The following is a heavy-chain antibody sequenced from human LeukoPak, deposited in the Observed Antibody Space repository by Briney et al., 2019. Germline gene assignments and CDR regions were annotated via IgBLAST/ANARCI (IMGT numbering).Heavy chain of an antibody. CDR1: GFTFSNYW. Sequence: GGSLRLSCAASGFTFSNYWMHWVRQAPGKGLVWVSHINTDGSSPTYGDSAKGRFTVSRDNAKNTLFLQMNRLRVEDTAVYYCARGTAVTAGIDYWGQGTLVTVSS. CDR2: INTDGSSP. V-gene: IGHV3-74*01. J-gene: IGHJ4*02. D-gene: IGHD2-2*01. CDR3: ARGTAVTAGIDY.